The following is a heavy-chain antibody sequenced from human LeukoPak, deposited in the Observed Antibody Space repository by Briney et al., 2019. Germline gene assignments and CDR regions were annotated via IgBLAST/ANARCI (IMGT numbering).Heavy chain of an antibody. CDR2: IYHSGST. Sequence: PSETLSLTCAVSNGSISSNNWWSWVRQPPGKGLEWIGEIYHSGSTNYNPSLQNRVTISVDKSKNHFSLKLTSVTAADTAVYYCARELYYYDSRTNWYFDLWGRGTLVTVSS. CDR1: NGSISSNNW. J-gene: IGHJ2*01. V-gene: IGHV4-4*02. D-gene: IGHD3-22*01. CDR3: ARELYYYDSRTNWYFDL.